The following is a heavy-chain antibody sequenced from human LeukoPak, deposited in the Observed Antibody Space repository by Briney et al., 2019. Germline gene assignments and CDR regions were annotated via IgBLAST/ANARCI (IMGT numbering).Heavy chain of an antibody. D-gene: IGHD2/OR15-2a*01. V-gene: IGHV3-30-3*01. Sequence: PGGSLRLSCAASGFTFSSYAMHWVRQAPGKGLEWVAVISYDGSNKYYADSVKGRFTISRDNSKNTLYLQMNSLQTEDTAVYYCTRYFGQFDCWGQGTLVTVSS. CDR1: GFTFSSYA. J-gene: IGHJ4*02. CDR2: ISYDGSNK. CDR3: TRYFGQFDC.